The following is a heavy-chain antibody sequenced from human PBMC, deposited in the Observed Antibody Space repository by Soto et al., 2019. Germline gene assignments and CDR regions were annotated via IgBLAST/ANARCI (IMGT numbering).Heavy chain of an antibody. CDR3: AKEPPYYYDSSGYWIDY. CDR1: GFTFSSDA. V-gene: IGHV3-23*01. D-gene: IGHD3-22*01. J-gene: IGHJ4*02. Sequence: GGSLRLSCAASGFTFSSDAMSWVRQAPGKGLEWVSAISGSGGSTYYADSVKGRFTISRDNSKNTLYLQMNSLRAEDTAVYYCAKEPPYYYDSSGYWIDYWGQGTLVTVSS. CDR2: ISGSGGST.